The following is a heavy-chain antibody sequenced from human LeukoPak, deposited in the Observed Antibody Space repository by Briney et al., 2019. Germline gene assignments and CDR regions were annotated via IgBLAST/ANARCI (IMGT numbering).Heavy chain of an antibody. Sequence: GGSLRLSCAASGFTFDDYAMHWVRQAPGKGLEWVSGISWNSGSIGYADSVKGRFTIPRDNAKNSLYLQMNSLRAEDTALYYCTKGSSWSNGDFDCWGQGTLVTVSS. J-gene: IGHJ4*02. D-gene: IGHD6-13*01. V-gene: IGHV3-9*01. CDR3: TKGSSWSNGDFDC. CDR2: ISWNSGSI. CDR1: GFTFDDYA.